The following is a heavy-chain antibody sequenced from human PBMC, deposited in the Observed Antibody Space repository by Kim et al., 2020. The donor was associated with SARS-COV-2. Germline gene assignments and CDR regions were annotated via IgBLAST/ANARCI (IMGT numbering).Heavy chain of an antibody. V-gene: IGHV3-30*18. CDR3: AKDENERYNHISPHY. CDR2: ISYYGTVQ. CDR1: GFSFNNYG. Sequence: GGSLRLSCAASGFSFNNYGMHWVRQAPGKGLEWVALISYYGTVQYYADSVEGRFTVSRDNTNNTLYLQMSSLRTEATAVYYCAKDENERYNHISPHYWG. J-gene: IGHJ4*01. D-gene: IGHD1-1*01.